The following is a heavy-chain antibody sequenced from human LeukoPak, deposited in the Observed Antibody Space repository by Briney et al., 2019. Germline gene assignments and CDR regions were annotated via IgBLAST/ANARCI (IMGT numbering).Heavy chain of an antibody. CDR2: INPNSGGI. Sequence: ASVNVSCKASGYTFTGYYMHWVRQAPGQGLEWMGWINPNSGGINYAQKFQGRVTMTRDTSISTAYMELSRLRSDDTAVYYCAREGTAMVKSHLDYWGQGTLVTVSS. V-gene: IGHV1-2*02. D-gene: IGHD5-18*01. J-gene: IGHJ4*02. CDR1: GYTFTGYY. CDR3: AREGTAMVKSHLDY.